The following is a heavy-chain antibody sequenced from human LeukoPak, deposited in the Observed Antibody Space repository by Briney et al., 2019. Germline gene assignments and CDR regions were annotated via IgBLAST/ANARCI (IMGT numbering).Heavy chain of an antibody. CDR3: ARDDVLSLGISFDL. CDR2: INSSSSYT. Sequence: PGGSLRLSCAASGFTFSDYYMSWIRQAPGKGLEWVSYINSSSSYTNYADSVKGRFTISRDNAKHSLYLQMNSLRAEDTAVYYCARDDVLSLGISFDLWGRGTLVTVSS. CDR1: GFTFSDYY. D-gene: IGHD3-10*02. V-gene: IGHV3-11*06. J-gene: IGHJ2*01.